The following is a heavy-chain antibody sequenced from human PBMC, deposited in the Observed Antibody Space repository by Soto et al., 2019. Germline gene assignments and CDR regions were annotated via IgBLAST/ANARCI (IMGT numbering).Heavy chain of an antibody. CDR2: INPSGGST. V-gene: IGHV1-46*01. CDR1: GYTITSYY. D-gene: IGHD4-17*01. Sequence: ASVKVSCKACGYTITSYYMHEVRQAPGQGLEWMGIINPSGGSTSYAQKFQGRVTMTRDTSTSTVYMELSSLRSEDTAVYYCAREQFWGDYPEDVWGQGTTVTVSS. CDR3: AREQFWGDYPEDV. J-gene: IGHJ6*02.